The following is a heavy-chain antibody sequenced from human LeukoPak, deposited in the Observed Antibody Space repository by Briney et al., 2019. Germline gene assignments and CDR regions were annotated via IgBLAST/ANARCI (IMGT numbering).Heavy chain of an antibody. V-gene: IGHV3-7*01. CDR3: ARGNWVEDGYFDY. CDR1: GFTFSNYW. D-gene: IGHD7-27*01. J-gene: IGHJ4*02. CDR2: IKPDGSEK. Sequence: GGSLRLSCAASGFTFSNYWMTWVRQAPGKGLEWVANIKPDGSEKYYVDSVKGRFTISRDNAKNSLYLQMNSLRAEDTAVYYCARGNWVEDGYFDYWGRGTLVTVSS.